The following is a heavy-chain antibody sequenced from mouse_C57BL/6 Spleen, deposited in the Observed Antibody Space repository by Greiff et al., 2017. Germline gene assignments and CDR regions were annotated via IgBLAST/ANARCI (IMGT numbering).Heavy chain of an antibody. CDR1: GYAFSSYW. D-gene: IGHD4-1*01. Sequence: VQLHESGAELVKPGASVKISCKASGYAFSSYWMNWLKPRPGRGLVWIVQIYPGDGDTNYNGKFKGKATLTADKSSSTAYMQLSSLTSEDSAVYFCARGVLGSWFAYWGQGTLLTVSA. CDR3: ARGVLGSWFAY. V-gene: IGHV1-80*01. J-gene: IGHJ3*01. CDR2: IYPGDGDT.